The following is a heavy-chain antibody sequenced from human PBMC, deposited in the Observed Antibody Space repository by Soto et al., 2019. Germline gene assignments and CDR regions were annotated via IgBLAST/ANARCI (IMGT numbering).Heavy chain of an antibody. CDR2: ITNSGTTM. V-gene: IGHV3-11*01. CDR1: GFTFSDHY. J-gene: IGHJ6*02. CDR3: ARGRRFYYYAMDA. Sequence: PGGSLRLSCAASGFTFSDHYMNWIRQSPGKGLEWVSYITNSGTTMYYADSVKGRFTISRDNAKNSLYLHMNNLRAEDTALYYCARGRRFYYYAMDAWGQGTTVTVSS.